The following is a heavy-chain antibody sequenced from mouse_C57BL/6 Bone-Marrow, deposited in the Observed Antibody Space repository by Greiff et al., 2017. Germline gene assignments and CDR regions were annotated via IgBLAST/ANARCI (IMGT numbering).Heavy chain of an antibody. J-gene: IGHJ4*01. CDR2: ISNGGGST. CDR1: GFTFSDYY. V-gene: IGHV5-12*01. Sequence: EVKVVESGGGLVQPGGSLKLSCAASGFTFSDYYMYWVRQTPEKRLEWVAYISNGGGSTYYPDTVKGRFTISRDNAKNTLYLQMSRLKSEDTAMYYCAIGWLLPLYYYAMDYWGQGTSVTVSS. CDR3: AIGWLLPLYYYAMDY. D-gene: IGHD2-3*01.